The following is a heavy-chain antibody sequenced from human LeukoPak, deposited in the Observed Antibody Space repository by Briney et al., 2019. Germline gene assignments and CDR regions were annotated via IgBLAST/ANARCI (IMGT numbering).Heavy chain of an antibody. CDR2: IYHTGST. J-gene: IGHJ6*03. D-gene: IGHD6-6*01. CDR3: ARDRAGRDCDYYYYMDV. V-gene: IGHV4-59*02. CDR1: GGSVSDYY. Sequence: PSETLSLTCTISGGSVSDYYWSWIRQSPGKGLEWIGYIYHTGSTSYSPSLKSRVTISVDTSKNQFSLKRSSVTAADTAVYYCARDRAGRDCDYYYYMDVWGKGTTVTVSS.